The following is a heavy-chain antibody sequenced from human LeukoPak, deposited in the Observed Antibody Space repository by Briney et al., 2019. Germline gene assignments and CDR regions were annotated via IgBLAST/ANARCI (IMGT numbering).Heavy chain of an antibody. CDR1: GYTFTGYY. CDR3: ARDLGYTYRANWFDP. Sequence: ASVKVSCKASGYTFTGYYMHWVRQAPGQGLEWMGWINPNSGGTNYAQKFQGRVTMTRDTSITTAYMELSRLTSDDTAVYYCARDLGYTYRANWFDPWGQGTLVTVSS. J-gene: IGHJ5*02. CDR2: INPNSGGT. D-gene: IGHD5-24*01. V-gene: IGHV1-2*02.